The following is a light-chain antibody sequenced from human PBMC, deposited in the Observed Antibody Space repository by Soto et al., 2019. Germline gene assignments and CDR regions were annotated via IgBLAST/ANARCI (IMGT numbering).Light chain of an antibody. CDR1: ETVSSYY. CDR2: SAS. V-gene: IGKV3-20*01. CDR3: HQYGRSPWT. J-gene: IGKJ1*01. Sequence: EIVLTQSPGTLSLSPGERATLSCRTSETVSSYYLAWYQQKPGQAPRLLIYSASNRATGIPDAFSGSGSGTDFTLTISRLEPEDFAVYYCHQYGRSPWTFGQGTKVEI.